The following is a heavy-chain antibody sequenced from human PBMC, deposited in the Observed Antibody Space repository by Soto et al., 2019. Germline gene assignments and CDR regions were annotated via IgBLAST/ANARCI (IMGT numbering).Heavy chain of an antibody. CDR3: ARRGAYCSGGTCYHFDY. J-gene: IGHJ4*02. D-gene: IGHD2-15*01. CDR1: GYTFTTYG. CDR2: ISTYNGNT. Sequence: QVHLVQSGAEVKKPGASVKVSCKASGYTFTTYGISSVRQAPGQGLEWMGWISTYNGNTNYEQKLQGRITMATDTLTSTAYKELRSLRSDDTAVYYCARRGAYCSGGTCYHFDYWGQGTLVTVSS. V-gene: IGHV1-18*04.